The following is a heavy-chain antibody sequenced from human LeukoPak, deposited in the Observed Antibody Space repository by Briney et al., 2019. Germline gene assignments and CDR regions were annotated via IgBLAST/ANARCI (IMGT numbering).Heavy chain of an antibody. CDR1: GGTFSSYA. J-gene: IGHJ5*02. V-gene: IGHV1-69*04. D-gene: IGHD6-25*01. Sequence: SVKVSCKASGGTFSSYAISWVRQAPGQGLEWMGRIIPILGIANYAQKFQGRVTITADKSTSTAYMELSSLRSEDTAVYYCASWKGGYSSGFYWFDPWGQGTLVTVSS. CDR3: ASWKGGYSSGFYWFDP. CDR2: IIPILGIA.